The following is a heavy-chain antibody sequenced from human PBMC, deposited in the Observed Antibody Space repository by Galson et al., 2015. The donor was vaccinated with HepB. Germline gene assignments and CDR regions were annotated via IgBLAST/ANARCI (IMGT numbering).Heavy chain of an antibody. V-gene: IGHV3-21*01. CDR2: ISSNSRYI. Sequence: SLRLSCAASGFTFSTYSMIWVRQAPGKGLEWVSSISSNSRYIFYADSVKGRFTISRDNAKNSLYLQMNSLRAEDTAVYYCARYVFEGSTSVVDFWGQGTPVTVSS. CDR1: GFTFSTYS. J-gene: IGHJ4*02. CDR3: ARYVFEGSTSVVDF. D-gene: IGHD3-16*01.